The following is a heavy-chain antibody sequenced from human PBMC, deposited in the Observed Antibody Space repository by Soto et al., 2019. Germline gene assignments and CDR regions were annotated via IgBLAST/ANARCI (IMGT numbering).Heavy chain of an antibody. CDR2: INHSGST. Sequence: SETLSLTCAVYGGSFSGYYWSWIRQPPGKGLEWIGEINHSGSTNYNPSLKSRVTITVDPSTNQISLKLSSVTAADTAVYYCARARLMWSGYYRYYYYGMDVWGQGTRVTVYS. J-gene: IGHJ6*02. V-gene: IGHV4-34*01. D-gene: IGHD3-3*01. CDR3: ARARLMWSGYYRYYYYGMDV. CDR1: GGSFSGYY.